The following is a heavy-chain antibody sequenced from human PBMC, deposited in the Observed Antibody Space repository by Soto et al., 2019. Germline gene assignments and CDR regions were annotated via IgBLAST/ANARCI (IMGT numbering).Heavy chain of an antibody. CDR1: GFTFSNYA. CDR3: AKPLNSGWSKFDY. CDR2: ISGSGDIT. J-gene: IGHJ4*02. V-gene: IGHV3-23*01. D-gene: IGHD6-19*01. Sequence: EVQVLESGGDLVQPGGSLRLSCAASGFTFSNYAMSWVRQAPGKGLEWVSAISGSGDITYYADSVRGRFTISRDNFKNTVYLQMNGLRVDDTALYYCAKPLNSGWSKFDYWGQGTLVTVSS.